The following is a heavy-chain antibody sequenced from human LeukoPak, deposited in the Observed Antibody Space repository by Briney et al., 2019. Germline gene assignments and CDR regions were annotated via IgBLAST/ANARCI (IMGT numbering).Heavy chain of an antibody. CDR2: ISHDGSNK. CDR1: TFXFSSYG. CDR3: ARIQYSGYENYYNYYGMDV. J-gene: IGHJ6*02. Sequence: GGSLRLSCAASTFXFSSYGIHWVRQAPGKGLEWVALISHDGSNKYYADSVKGRFTISRDNSKNTLYLQMNSLRPEDTAVYYCARIQYSGYENYYNYYGMDVWGQGTTVTVSS. D-gene: IGHD5-12*01. V-gene: IGHV3-30*03.